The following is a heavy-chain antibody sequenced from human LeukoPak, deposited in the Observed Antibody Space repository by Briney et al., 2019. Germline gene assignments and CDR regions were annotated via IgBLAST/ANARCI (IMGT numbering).Heavy chain of an antibody. Sequence: SETLSLTCTVSGGSLSSGDYYWSWIRQPPGKGLEWIGYIYYSGSTYYNPSLKSRVTISVDTSKNQFSLKLSSVTAADTAVYYCARIVGAGDAFDIWGQGTMVTVSS. J-gene: IGHJ3*02. CDR3: ARIVGAGDAFDI. CDR1: GGSLSSGDYY. D-gene: IGHD1-26*01. CDR2: IYYSGST. V-gene: IGHV4-30-4*08.